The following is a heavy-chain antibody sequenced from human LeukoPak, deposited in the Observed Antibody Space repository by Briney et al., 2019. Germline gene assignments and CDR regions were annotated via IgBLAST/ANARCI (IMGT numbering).Heavy chain of an antibody. CDR1: GGSISSYY. CDR3: AGTPLYGSGSYQFDY. D-gene: IGHD3-10*01. CDR2: MYYIGST. J-gene: IGHJ4*02. V-gene: IGHV4-59*01. Sequence: SEALSLTCTVSGGSISSYYWSWIRQPPGKGLEWIGYMYYIGSTDYNPSLMSRLTISLDASKSQVSLKLSSVTAADTAVYYCAGTPLYGSGSYQFDYWGQGTLVTVSS.